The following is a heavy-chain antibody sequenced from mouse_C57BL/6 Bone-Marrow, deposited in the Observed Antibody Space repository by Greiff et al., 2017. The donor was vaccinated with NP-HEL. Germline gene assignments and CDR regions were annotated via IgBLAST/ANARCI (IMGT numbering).Heavy chain of an antibody. V-gene: IGHV1-15*01. CDR2: IDPETGGT. CDR3: TRHYYASSQYYFDY. J-gene: IGHJ2*01. D-gene: IGHD1-1*01. CDR1: GYTFTDYE. Sequence: QVQLQQSGAELVRPGASVTLSCKASGYTFTDYEMHWVKQTPVHGLEWIGAIDPETGGTAYNQKFKGKAILTADKSSSTAYMGLRSLTSDASAVYYCTRHYYASSQYYFDYWGQGTTLTVSS.